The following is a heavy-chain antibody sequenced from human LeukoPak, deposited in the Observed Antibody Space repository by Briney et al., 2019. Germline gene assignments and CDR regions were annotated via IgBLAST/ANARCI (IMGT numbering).Heavy chain of an antibody. Sequence: ASVKVSCKASGYTFTSYGISWVRQAPGQGLEWMGWISAYNCNTNYAQKLQGRVTMTTDTSTSTAYMELRSLRSDDTAVYYCARNYYDSRGYYYVFRTGFDYWGQGTLVTVSS. D-gene: IGHD3-22*01. CDR2: ISAYNCNT. CDR1: GYTFTSYG. CDR3: ARNYYDSRGYYYVFRTGFDY. J-gene: IGHJ4*02. V-gene: IGHV1-18*01.